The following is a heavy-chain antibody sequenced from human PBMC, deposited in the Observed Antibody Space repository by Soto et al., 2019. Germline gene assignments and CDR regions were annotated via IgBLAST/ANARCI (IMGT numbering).Heavy chain of an antibody. Sequence: AGGSLRLSCAASGFTCDDYAMHWVRQAPGKGLEWVSGISWNSGSIGYADSVKGRFTISRDNAKNSLYLQMNSLRDEDTAVYYCARDCNTMIGKYFLAYPGQGTMVTVSS. CDR1: GFTCDDYA. D-gene: IGHD3-22*01. V-gene: IGHV3-9*01. CDR3: ARDCNTMIGKYFLAY. J-gene: IGHJ4*02. CDR2: ISWNSGSI.